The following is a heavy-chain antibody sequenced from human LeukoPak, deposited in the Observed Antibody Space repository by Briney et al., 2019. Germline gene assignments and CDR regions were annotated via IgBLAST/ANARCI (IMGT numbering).Heavy chain of an antibody. CDR2: INPNSGGT. Sequence: ASVKVSCKTSGYTFTGYNVHWVRQAPGQGLEWMGWINPNSGGTNYAQKFQGRVTMTRDTSISTAYMELTRLRSDDTAGYYCARYSSGWYFDLWGRGTLVTVSS. J-gene: IGHJ2*01. D-gene: IGHD6-19*01. V-gene: IGHV1-2*02. CDR3: ARYSSGWYFDL. CDR1: GYTFTGYN.